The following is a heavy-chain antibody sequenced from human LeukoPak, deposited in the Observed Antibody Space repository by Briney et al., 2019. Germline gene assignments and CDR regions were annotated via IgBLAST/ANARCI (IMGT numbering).Heavy chain of an antibody. Sequence: ASVKVSCKASGYTFTIYGISWVRQAPGQGLEWMGWISAYNGNTNYAQKLQGRVTMTTDTSTSTAYMELRSLRSDDTAVYYCARDTEPGIAVAGTSYWGQGTLVTVSS. V-gene: IGHV1-18*01. CDR3: ARDTEPGIAVAGTSY. CDR1: GYTFTIYG. J-gene: IGHJ4*02. CDR2: ISAYNGNT. D-gene: IGHD6-19*01.